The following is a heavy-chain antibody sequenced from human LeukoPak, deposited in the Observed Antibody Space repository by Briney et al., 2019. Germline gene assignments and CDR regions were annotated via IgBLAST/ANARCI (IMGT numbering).Heavy chain of an antibody. J-gene: IGHJ4*02. V-gene: IGHV3-7*01. Sequence: PGGSLRLSCAASGITFRNYWMSWVRQAPGKGLEWVANIKQDGSEKYYMDSVKGRFTISRDNAKNSLYLQMNSLRAEDTAVYYCATPPFSVGLDSWGQGTPVTVSS. CDR2: IKQDGSEK. CDR1: GITFRNYW. D-gene: IGHD2/OR15-2a*01. CDR3: ATPPFSVGLDS.